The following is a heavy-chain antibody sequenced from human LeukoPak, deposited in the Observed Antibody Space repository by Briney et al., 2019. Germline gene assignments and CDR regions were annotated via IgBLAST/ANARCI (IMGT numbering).Heavy chain of an antibody. Sequence: GLEWMGWINTNTGNPTYAQGFTGRFVFSLDTSVSTAYLQISSLKAEDTAVYYCARESTFDYWGQGTLVTVSS. CDR2: INTNTGNP. V-gene: IGHV7-4-1*02. CDR3: ARESTFDY. J-gene: IGHJ4*02.